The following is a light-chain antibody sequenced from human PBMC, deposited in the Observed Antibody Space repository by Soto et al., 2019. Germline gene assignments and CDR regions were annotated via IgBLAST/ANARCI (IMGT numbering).Light chain of an antibody. CDR2: DVS. CDR1: SSDVGGYNY. J-gene: IGLJ2*01. V-gene: IGLV2-14*03. Sequence: QSALTQPTSVSGSPGQSITISCTGTSSDVGGYNYVSWYQQHPGKAPKLVIFDVSNRPSGVSNRFSGSKSGNTASLTVSGLQADDEADYYCSSYSSTSLLFGGGTQLTVL. CDR3: SSYSSTSLL.